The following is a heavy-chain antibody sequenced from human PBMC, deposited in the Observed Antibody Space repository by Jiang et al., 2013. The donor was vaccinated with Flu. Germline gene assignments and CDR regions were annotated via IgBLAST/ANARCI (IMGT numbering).Heavy chain of an antibody. D-gene: IGHD6-19*01. CDR1: GGSITSSNYY. CDR2: IHYSGST. J-gene: IGHJ4*02. Sequence: LLKPSETLSLTCSVSGGSITSSNYYWGWIRQPPGKGLEWIGTIHYSGSTYYNPSLKSRVTISVDTSKNQFSLRVGSVAAADTSLYYCARHRSGWYNFFDYWGQGALVTVSS. CDR3: ARHRSGWYNFFDY. V-gene: IGHV4-39*01.